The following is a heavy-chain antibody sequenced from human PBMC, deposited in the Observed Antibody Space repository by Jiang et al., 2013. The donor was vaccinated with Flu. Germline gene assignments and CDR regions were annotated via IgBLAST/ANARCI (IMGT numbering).Heavy chain of an antibody. CDR3: ARDRRSFGYCSGGSCDIYYYYGMDV. D-gene: IGHD2-15*01. CDR2: IYYSGST. Sequence: PGLVKPSQTLSLTCAVSGGSISSGGYSWSWIRQPPGKGLEWIGYIYYSGSTNYNPSLKSRVTISVDTSKNQFSLKLSSVTAADTAVYYCARDRRSFGYCSGGSCDIYYYYGMDVWGQGTTVTVSS. J-gene: IGHJ6*02. V-gene: IGHV4-30-4*07. CDR1: GGSISSGGYS.